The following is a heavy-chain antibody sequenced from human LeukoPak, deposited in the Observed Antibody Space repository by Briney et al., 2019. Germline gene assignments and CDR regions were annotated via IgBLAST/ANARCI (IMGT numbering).Heavy chain of an antibody. CDR2: INTDGTKK. CDR1: GFTLRRFA. J-gene: IGHJ4*02. CDR3: AKDGGHWNDFDY. Sequence: PGTSVRLSCGSSGFTLRRFAIHWVRQAPGKGLEGVAVINTDGTKKYYADSVTGRFTMSRDNSKTTVALEMTSLRPEDAGVYYCAKDGGHWNDFDYWGQGTLVTVSS. D-gene: IGHD1-1*01. V-gene: IGHV3-30*04.